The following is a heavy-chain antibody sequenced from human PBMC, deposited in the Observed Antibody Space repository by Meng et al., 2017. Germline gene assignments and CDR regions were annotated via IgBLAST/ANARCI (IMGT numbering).Heavy chain of an antibody. D-gene: IGHD6-19*01. Sequence: GGSLRLSCAASGFTFSSYEMNWVRQAPGKGLEWVSYISSSGSTIYYADSVKGRFTISRDNAKNSLYLQMNSLRAEDTAVYYCASALDMYSSGRSLGVDYWGQGTLVTVSS. CDR1: GFTFSSYE. V-gene: IGHV3-48*03. CDR3: ASALDMYSSGRSLGVDY. CDR2: ISSSGSTI. J-gene: IGHJ4*02.